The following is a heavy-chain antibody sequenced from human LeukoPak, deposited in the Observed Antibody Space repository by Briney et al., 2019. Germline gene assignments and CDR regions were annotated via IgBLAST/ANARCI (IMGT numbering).Heavy chain of an antibody. CDR1: GFTVSNNY. J-gene: IGHJ4*02. CDR2: IYSDGGT. Sequence: GGSLRLSCAASGFTVSNNYMSWVRQAPGKGLEWVSFIYSDGGTSYADSVKGRFTISRDNSKNTLYLQMNSLRVEDTAVYYCVYDFWSGPDSWGQGTLVTVSP. V-gene: IGHV3-53*01. D-gene: IGHD3-3*01. CDR3: VYDFWSGPDS.